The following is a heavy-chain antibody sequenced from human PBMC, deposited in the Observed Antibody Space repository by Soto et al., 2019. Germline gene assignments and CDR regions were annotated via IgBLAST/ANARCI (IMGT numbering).Heavy chain of an antibody. V-gene: IGHV3-30*18. CDR1: GFSFSSYD. CDR2: ISYDGSDK. CDR3: AKGVPSPTQHAFDI. Sequence: QVHLVESGGGVVQPGRSLRLSCAASGFSFSSYDMHWVRQAPGKGLEWVAMISYDGSDKYFSDSVKGRLTISRDNSKNTVSLEMNSLRTKDTAAYYCAKGVPSPTQHAFDIGGQGTMVTFSS. J-gene: IGHJ3*02.